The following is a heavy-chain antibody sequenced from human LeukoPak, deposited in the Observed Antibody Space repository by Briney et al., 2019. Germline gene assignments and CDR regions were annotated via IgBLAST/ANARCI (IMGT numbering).Heavy chain of an antibody. CDR1: GGTFSSYA. CDR3: ARRDDDILTDFDY. J-gene: IGHJ4*02. D-gene: IGHD3-9*01. CDR2: IIPILGIA. V-gene: IGHV1-69*04. Sequence: ASVKVSCKASGGTFSSYAISWVRQAPGQRLEWMGRIIPILGIANYAQKFQGRVTITADKSTSTAYMELSSLRSEDTAVYYCARRDDDILTDFDYWGQGTLVTVSS.